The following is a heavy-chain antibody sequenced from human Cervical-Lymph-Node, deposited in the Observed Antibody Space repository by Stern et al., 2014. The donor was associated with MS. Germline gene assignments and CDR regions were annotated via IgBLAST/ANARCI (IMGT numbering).Heavy chain of an antibody. CDR1: GGSFMSHY. D-gene: IGHD5-18*01. V-gene: IGHV4-59*11. CDR3: TREAGNTYVGPDFDV. Sequence: VQLEESGPGLVKPSETLCLTCTASGGSFMSHYWTWVRQPPGKGLEWIGYVLCTVTPAYSASLRSRVAISGDPSKNQFSLRLSCVTAADTSVYYCTREAGNTYVGPDFDVWGRGTLVTVSS. J-gene: IGHJ2*01. CDR2: VLCTVTP.